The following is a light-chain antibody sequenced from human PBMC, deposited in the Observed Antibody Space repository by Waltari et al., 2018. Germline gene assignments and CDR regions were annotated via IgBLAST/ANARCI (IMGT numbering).Light chain of an antibody. Sequence: RNLLYSPNNKNYLAWFQQKAGQPPKLLIYWASSRESGVPDRFSDSGSGSDFTLTISSLQAEDVAVYYCQQYYANPRTFGQGTRLEIK. CDR1: RNLLYSPNNKNY. CDR3: QQYYANPRT. CDR2: WAS. V-gene: IGKV4-1*01. J-gene: IGKJ1*01.